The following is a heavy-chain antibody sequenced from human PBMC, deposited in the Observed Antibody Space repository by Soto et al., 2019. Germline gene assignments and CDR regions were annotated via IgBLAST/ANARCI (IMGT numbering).Heavy chain of an antibody. V-gene: IGHV1-3*01. J-gene: IGHJ5*02. CDR2: INAGNGNT. CDR3: ARDPHGGLLWFGEGENWFDP. Sequence: GASVKVSCKASGYTFTSYAMHWVRQAPGQRLEWMGWINAGNGNTKYSQKFQGRVTITRDTSASTAYMELSSLRSEDTAVYYCARDPHGGLLWFGEGENWFDPWGQGTLVTVSS. D-gene: IGHD3-10*01. CDR1: GYTFTSYA.